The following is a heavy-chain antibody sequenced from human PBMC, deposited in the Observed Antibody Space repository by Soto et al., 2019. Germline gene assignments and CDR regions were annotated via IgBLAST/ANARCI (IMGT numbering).Heavy chain of an antibody. CDR2: IYYSGST. J-gene: IGHJ4*02. Sequence: QLQLQESGPGLVKPSETLSLTCTVSGGSISSSSYYWGWIRQPPGKGLEWIGSIYYSGSTYYNPSLKSRVTISVDTSKNQFSLKLSSVTAADTAVYYCARAPGNFGVVISFDYWGQGTLVTVSS. CDR1: GGSISSSSYY. D-gene: IGHD3-3*01. V-gene: IGHV4-39*01. CDR3: ARAPGNFGVVISFDY.